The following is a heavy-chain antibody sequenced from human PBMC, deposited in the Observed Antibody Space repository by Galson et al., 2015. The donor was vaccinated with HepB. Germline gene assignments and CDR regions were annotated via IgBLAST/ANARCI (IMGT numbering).Heavy chain of an antibody. D-gene: IGHD6-19*01. Sequence: SVKVSCKASGYTFTSYGISWVRQAPGQGLEWMGWISAYNGNTNYAQKLQGRVTMTTDTSTSTAYMELRSLRSDDTAVYYCARDLSVGSGWYEGVDYWGQGTLVTVSS. J-gene: IGHJ4*02. CDR1: GYTFTSYG. V-gene: IGHV1-18*01. CDR2: ISAYNGNT. CDR3: ARDLSVGSGWYEGVDY.